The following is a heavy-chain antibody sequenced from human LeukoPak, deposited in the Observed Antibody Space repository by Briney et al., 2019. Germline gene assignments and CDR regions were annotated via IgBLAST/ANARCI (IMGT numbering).Heavy chain of an antibody. V-gene: IGHV4-31*03. D-gene: IGHD5-24*01. CDR3: ASSRGPMATMGPLVN. CDR2: IYYSGST. Sequence: SETLSLTCTVSGGSISSGGYYWSWIRQHPGKGLEWIGYIYYSGSTYYNPSLKSRVTISVDTSKNQFSLKLSSVTAADTAVYYCASSRGPMATMGPLVNWGRGALVTVSS. J-gene: IGHJ4*02. CDR1: GGSISSGGYY.